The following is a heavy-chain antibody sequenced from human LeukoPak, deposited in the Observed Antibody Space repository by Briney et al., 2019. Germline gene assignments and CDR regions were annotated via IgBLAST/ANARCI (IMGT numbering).Heavy chain of an antibody. CDR1: GGTFSSYA. J-gene: IGHJ4*02. CDR3: ARGIVVVPAATDPRYYFDY. Sequence: VASVKVSCKASGGTFSSYAISWVRQAPGQGLEWMGGIIPIFGTANYAQKFQGRVTITTDESTSTAYMELSSLRSEDTAVYYCARGIVVVPAATDPRYYFDYWGQGTLVTVSS. V-gene: IGHV1-69*05. D-gene: IGHD2-2*01. CDR2: IIPIFGTA.